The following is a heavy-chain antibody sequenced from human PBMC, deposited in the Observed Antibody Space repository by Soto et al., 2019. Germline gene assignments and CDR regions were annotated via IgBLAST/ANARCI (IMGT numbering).Heavy chain of an antibody. CDR3: ARALVYYGMDX. V-gene: IGHV3-74*01. J-gene: IGHJ6*02. Sequence: GALRLSWAASGFSFSNCWMHWVRQAPGMGMVWVSHINSDGSSTTYAESVKGRFTISRDKAKNTLYLQMNSLRAEDTAVYYCARALVYYGMDXWGQGTTVTVS. CDR1: GFSFSNCW. CDR2: INSDGSST.